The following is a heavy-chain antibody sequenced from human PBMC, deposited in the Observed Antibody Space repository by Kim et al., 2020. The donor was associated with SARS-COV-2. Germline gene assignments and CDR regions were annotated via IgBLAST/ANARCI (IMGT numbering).Heavy chain of an antibody. CDR2: IYYSGST. V-gene: IGHV4-39*01. J-gene: IGHJ6*03. CDR1: GGSISSSSYY. CDR3: ARQSIGSRRYLERDYYMDV. Sequence: SETLSLTCTVSGGSISSSSYYWGWIRQPPGKGLEWIGSIYYSGSTYYNPSLKSRVTISVDTSKNQFSLKLSSVTAADTAVYYCARQSIGSRRYLERDYYMDVWGKGTTVTVSS. D-gene: IGHD6-13*01.